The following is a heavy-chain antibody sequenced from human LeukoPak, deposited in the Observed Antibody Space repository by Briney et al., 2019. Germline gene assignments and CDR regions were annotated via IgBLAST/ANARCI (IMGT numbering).Heavy chain of an antibody. Sequence: PGGSLRLSCAASEFSISTYWMTWVRQAPGKGLEWVANIKQDGNEKYYADSVKGRFTISRDNAKNSLFLQMNSLRAEDTAVYYCAKGIRGYCSGGSCYSGYFQHWGQGTLVTVSS. CDR1: EFSISTYW. V-gene: IGHV3-7*03. CDR3: AKGIRGYCSGGSCYSGYFQH. D-gene: IGHD2-15*01. CDR2: IKQDGNEK. J-gene: IGHJ1*01.